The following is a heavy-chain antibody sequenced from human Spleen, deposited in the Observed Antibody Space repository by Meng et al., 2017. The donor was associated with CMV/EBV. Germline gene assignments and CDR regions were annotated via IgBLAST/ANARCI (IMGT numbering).Heavy chain of an antibody. D-gene: IGHD2-2*01. CDR2: INPNGDMT. J-gene: IGHJ6*02. CDR3: AKDLGYQLLPYYYYYGMDV. Sequence: GESLKISCAASGFTFSNAWMSWVRQAPGKGLEWVSGINPNGDMTGYADSVKGRFTISRDNSKNTLYLQMNSLRAEDTAVYYCAKDLGYQLLPYYYYYGMDVWGQGTTVTVSS. CDR1: GFTFSNAW. V-gene: IGHV3-23*01.